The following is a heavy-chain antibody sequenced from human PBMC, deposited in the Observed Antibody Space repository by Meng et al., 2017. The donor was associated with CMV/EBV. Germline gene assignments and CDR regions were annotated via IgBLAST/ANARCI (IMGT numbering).Heavy chain of an antibody. CDR1: GFTFSSYA. CDR3: AKDLGDIVVVPAAQPLGGMDV. D-gene: IGHD2-2*01. Sequence: GGSLRLSCAASGFTFSSYAMSWVRQAPGKGLEWVSVIYSGGSSTYYADSVKGRFTISRDNSKNTLYLQMNSLRAEDTAVYYCAKDLGDIVVVPAAQPLGGMDVWGQGTTVTVSS. J-gene: IGHJ6*02. CDR2: IYSGGSST. V-gene: IGHV3-23*03.